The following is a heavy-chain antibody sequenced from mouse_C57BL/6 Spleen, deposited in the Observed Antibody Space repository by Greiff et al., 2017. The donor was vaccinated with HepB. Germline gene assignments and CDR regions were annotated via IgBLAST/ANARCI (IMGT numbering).Heavy chain of an antibody. CDR2: IYPGDGDT. V-gene: IGHV1-82*01. J-gene: IGHJ1*03. CDR1: GYAFSSSW. CDR3: ALITTVVGDWYFDV. Sequence: VQLQQSGPELVKPGASVKISCKASGYAFSSSWMNWVKQRPGKGLEWIGRIYPGDGDTNYNGKFKGKATLTADKSSSTAYMQLSSLTSEDSAVYLCALITTVVGDWYFDVWGTGTTVTVSS. D-gene: IGHD1-1*01.